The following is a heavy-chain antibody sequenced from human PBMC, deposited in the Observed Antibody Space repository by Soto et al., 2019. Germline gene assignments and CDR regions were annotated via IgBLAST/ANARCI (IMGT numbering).Heavy chain of an antibody. D-gene: IGHD2-15*01. V-gene: IGHV1-18*01. CDR3: ARDCTGGSCFCIY. CDR2: INTYNGNS. Sequence: QVQLVQSAAEVKKPGASVKVSCKASGYTLTNYAISWVRQAPGQGPEWMGWINTYNGNSNYAQKFQGRVTMTTATSTNTAYREMRSLTSDDTAGYYCARDCTGGSCFCIYWGQGTLVAVAS. J-gene: IGHJ4*02. CDR1: GYTLTNYA.